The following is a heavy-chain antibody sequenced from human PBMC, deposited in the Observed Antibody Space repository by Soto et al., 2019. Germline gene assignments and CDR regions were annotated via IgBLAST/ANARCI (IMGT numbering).Heavy chain of an antibody. J-gene: IGHJ6*02. CDR2: ISYDGSNK. D-gene: IGHD6-6*01. CDR1: GFTFSSYA. Sequence: QVQLVESGGGVVQPGRSLRLSCAASGFTFSSYAMHWVRQAPGKGLEWVAVISYDGSNKYYADSVKGRFTISRDNSKNKLYLQMNSLRAEDTAVYYCARDLRVAARYYYYGMDVWGQGTTVTVSS. CDR3: ARDLRVAARYYYYGMDV. V-gene: IGHV3-30-3*01.